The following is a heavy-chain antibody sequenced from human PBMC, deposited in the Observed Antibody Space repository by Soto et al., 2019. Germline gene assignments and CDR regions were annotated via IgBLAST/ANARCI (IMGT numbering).Heavy chain of an antibody. J-gene: IGHJ4*02. CDR2: IYSTGTT. CDR1: GFTVGNNY. D-gene: IGHD3-10*01. Sequence: XESLRLSCAASGFTVGNNYMSWVRQAPGKRLEWVSLIYSTGTTRYADSVKGRFTVSRDNAKNTLYLQMNSLRAEDTAVYYCAKDGRGSGSHYNSFGYWGQGTLVTVSS. V-gene: IGHV3-53*01. CDR3: AKDGRGSGSHYNSFGY.